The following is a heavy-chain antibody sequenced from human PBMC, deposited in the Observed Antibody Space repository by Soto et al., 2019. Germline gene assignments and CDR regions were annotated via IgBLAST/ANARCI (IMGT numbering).Heavy chain of an antibody. CDR2: ISSNSRTI. J-gene: IGHJ4*02. D-gene: IGHD6-13*01. CDR1: GFTFDNYA. Sequence: EVQLAESGGGLVQPGRSLRVSCEASGFTFDNYAMHWVRQAPGKGLEWVSGISSNSRTIVYADSVKGRFSISRDNAKNSLYLQMNSLGAEDTALYYCAREGSSRRFNYLDYWGQGTLVTVSS. CDR3: AREGSSRRFNYLDY. V-gene: IGHV3-9*01.